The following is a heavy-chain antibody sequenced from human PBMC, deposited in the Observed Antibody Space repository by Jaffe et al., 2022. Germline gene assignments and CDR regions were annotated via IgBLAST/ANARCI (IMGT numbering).Heavy chain of an antibody. CDR3: ARVRRVYIWGSYRDAFDI. J-gene: IGHJ3*02. D-gene: IGHD3-16*02. CDR1: GGSISSSSYY. Sequence: QLQLQESGPGLVKPSETLSLTCTVSGGSISSSSYYWGWIRQPPGKGLEWIGSIYYSGSTYYNPSLKSRVTISVDTSKNQFSLKLSSVTAADTAVYYCARVRRVYIWGSYRDAFDIWGQGTMVTVSS. CDR2: IYYSGST. V-gene: IGHV4-39*01.